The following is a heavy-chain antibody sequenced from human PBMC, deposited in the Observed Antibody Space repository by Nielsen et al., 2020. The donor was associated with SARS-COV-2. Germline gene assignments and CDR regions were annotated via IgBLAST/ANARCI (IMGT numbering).Heavy chain of an antibody. Sequence: GGSLRLSCAASGFTFSSYGMHWVRQAPGKGLEWVAVIWYDGSNKYYADSVKGRFTISRGNSKNTLYLQMNSLRAEDTAVYYCARGISYDSSGSNFDYWGQGTLVTVSS. CDR1: GFTFSSYG. CDR2: IWYDGSNK. D-gene: IGHD3-22*01. CDR3: ARGISYDSSGSNFDY. V-gene: IGHV3-33*01. J-gene: IGHJ4*02.